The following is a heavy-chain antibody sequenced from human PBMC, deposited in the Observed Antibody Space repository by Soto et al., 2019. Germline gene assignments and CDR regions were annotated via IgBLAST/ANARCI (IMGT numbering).Heavy chain of an antibody. CDR2: VRGDNGHT. CDR1: GYTFTTHG. D-gene: IGHD2-15*01. Sequence: QFQLVQSGAEVKKPGASVKVSCKAPGYTFTTHGISWVRQVPGQGLEWMGWVRGDNGHTNYAQSLQGRVTMTTDTSTNTAYMELRSLRSDDTDVYYCARDLGYCRSGTCYREWFDPWGQGTLVTVSS. J-gene: IGHJ5*02. CDR3: ARDLGYCRSGTCYREWFDP. V-gene: IGHV1-18*01.